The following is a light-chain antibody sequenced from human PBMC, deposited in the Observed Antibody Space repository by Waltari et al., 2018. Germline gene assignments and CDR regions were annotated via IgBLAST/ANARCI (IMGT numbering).Light chain of an antibody. Sequence: QSVLTQPPSASGTPGQRVTISCSGSNSNIGSHIVNWYQQLPGTAPILLIYSNTRRPWVVPDRFTGCKSGTSASLAISGLQSGDEADYYCASWDYSLNGVLYGGGTKLTVL. V-gene: IGLV1-44*01. CDR1: NSNIGSHI. CDR2: SNT. CDR3: ASWDYSLNGVL. J-gene: IGLJ3*02.